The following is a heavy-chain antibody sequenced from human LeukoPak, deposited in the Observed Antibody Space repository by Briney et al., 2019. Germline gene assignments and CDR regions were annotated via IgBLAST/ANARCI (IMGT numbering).Heavy chain of an antibody. J-gene: IGHJ4*02. Sequence: GGSLRLSCAASGFTFSSYAVSWVRPAPGKGLEWVSSISGSGGSTYSADSVKGRFTISRDNSKNTLYLQMNGLRAEDTAVYYCARGITNIAVGDYWGQGTLVTVSS. CDR2: ISGSGGST. CDR1: GFTFSSYA. V-gene: IGHV3-23*01. CDR3: ARGITNIAVGDY. D-gene: IGHD6-19*01.